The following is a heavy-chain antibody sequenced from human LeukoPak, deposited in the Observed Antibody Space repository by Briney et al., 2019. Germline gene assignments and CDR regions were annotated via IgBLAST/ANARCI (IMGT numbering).Heavy chain of an antibody. V-gene: IGHV4-61*05. CDR3: ATLTTVVTAYYFDY. D-gene: IGHD4-23*01. CDR1: GGSISSSSYY. J-gene: IGHJ4*02. CDR2: IYHSGGT. Sequence: SETLSLTCTVSGGSISSSSYYWSWIRQPPGKGLEWIGYIYHSGGTDYNPSIKSRVTISVDTSKSQFSLKLTSVTAADTAVYYCATLTTVVTAYYFDYWGQGTLVTVSS.